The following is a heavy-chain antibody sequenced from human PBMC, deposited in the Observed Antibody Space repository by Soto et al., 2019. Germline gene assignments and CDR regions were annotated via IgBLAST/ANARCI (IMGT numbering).Heavy chain of an antibody. D-gene: IGHD3-10*01. CDR2: IYYSGST. CDR3: ARDGSGSYFSYYYYGMDV. CDR1: GGSVSSGSYY. V-gene: IGHV4-61*01. J-gene: IGHJ6*02. Sequence: PSETLSLTCTVSGGSVSSGSYYWSWIRQPPGKGLEWTGYIYYSGSTNYNPSLKSRVTISVDTSKNQFSLKLSSVTAADTAVYYCARDGSGSYFSYYYYGMDVWGQGTTVTVSS.